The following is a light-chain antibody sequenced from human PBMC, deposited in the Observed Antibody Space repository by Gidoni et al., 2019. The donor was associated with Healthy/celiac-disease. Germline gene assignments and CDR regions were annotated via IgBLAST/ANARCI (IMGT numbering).Light chain of an antibody. CDR1: QGIRND. V-gene: IGKV1-6*01. J-gene: IGKJ1*01. CDR2: AAS. Sequence: AIQVTQSPPSLSASVGDRVTITCRASQGIRNDLGWYQKKPGKAPKLLIYAASSLQSGVPSRFSGSGSGTDFPLTISSLQPEDFATYYCLQDYNYPWTFGQGTKVEIK. CDR3: LQDYNYPWT.